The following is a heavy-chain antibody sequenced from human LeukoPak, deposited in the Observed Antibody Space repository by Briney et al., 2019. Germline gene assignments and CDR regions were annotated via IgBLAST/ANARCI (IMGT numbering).Heavy chain of an antibody. D-gene: IGHD3-22*01. Sequence: SETLSLTCSVSGASISSYYWSWIRQPPGKGLEWIGNIYYNGSTNYIPSLKSRVTISVDTSTNQFSLKLTSVTAADTALYYCARELRYDNSDSGAFWGQGTVVTVSS. J-gene: IGHJ3*01. V-gene: IGHV4-59*12. CDR2: IYYNGST. CDR1: GASISSYY. CDR3: ARELRYDNSDSGAF.